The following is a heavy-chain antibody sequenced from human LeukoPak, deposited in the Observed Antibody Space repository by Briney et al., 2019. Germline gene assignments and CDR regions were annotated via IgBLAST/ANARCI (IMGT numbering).Heavy chain of an antibody. CDR2: IKQDGSEE. D-gene: IGHD1-26*01. CDR1: RFTFSSYW. J-gene: IGHJ3*02. CDR3: ARGSGSYYFDAFDI. V-gene: IGHV3-7*04. Sequence: GGSLRLSCAASRFTFSSYWMSWVRQAPGKGLEWVANIKQDGSEEYYVDSVKGRFTISRDNAKNSLYLQMNSLRAEDTAVYYCARGSGSYYFDAFDIWGQGTMVTVSS.